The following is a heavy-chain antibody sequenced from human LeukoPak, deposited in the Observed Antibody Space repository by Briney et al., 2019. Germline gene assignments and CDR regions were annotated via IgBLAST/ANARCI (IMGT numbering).Heavy chain of an antibody. D-gene: IGHD3-9*01. V-gene: IGHV3-7*01. J-gene: IGHJ4*02. CDR3: ARERSYDILTGYYEFDY. Sequence: TGGSLRLSCAASGFTFSSYGMHWVRQAPGKGLEWVANIKQDGSEKYYVDSVKGRFTISRDNAKNSLYLQMHSLRAEDTAVYYCARERSYDILTGYYEFDYWGQGTLVTVSS. CDR1: GFTFSSYG. CDR2: IKQDGSEK.